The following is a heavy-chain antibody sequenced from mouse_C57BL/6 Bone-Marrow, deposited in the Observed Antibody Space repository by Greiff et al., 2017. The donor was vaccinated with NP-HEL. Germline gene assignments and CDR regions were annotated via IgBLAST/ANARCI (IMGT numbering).Heavy chain of an antibody. J-gene: IGHJ3*01. CDR2: FHPNSGST. Sequence: VQLQQPGAELVKPGASVKLSCKASGYPFTSYWMHWVKQRPGQGLEWIGWFHPNSGSTNNNEKFKSKATVSVDKSSSTAYMQLSSLTSEYSAVYYWAPYYYSSRESSFAYWGQGTLVTVSA. CDR1: GYPFTSYW. V-gene: IGHV1-64*01. CDR3: APYYYSSRESSFAY. D-gene: IGHD1-1*01.